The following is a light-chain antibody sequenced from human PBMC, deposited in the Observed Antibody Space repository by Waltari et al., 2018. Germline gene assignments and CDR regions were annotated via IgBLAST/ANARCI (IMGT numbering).Light chain of an antibody. CDR3: SSYTPTSFWV. J-gene: IGLJ3*02. CDR2: DVT. V-gene: IGLV2-11*01. Sequence: QSALTQPRSVSGSSGQSVTISCSGSRIAVGVYGFLSWSQHPPDKAPKLLIYDVTKRPSGVPDRFSGSKSGNTASLTISGLQADDEADYYCSSYTPTSFWVFGGGTKLTVL. CDR1: RIAVGVYGF.